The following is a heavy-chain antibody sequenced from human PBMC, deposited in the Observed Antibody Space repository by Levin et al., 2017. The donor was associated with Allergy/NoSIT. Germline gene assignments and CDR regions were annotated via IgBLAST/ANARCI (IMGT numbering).Heavy chain of an antibody. CDR2: IWYDGSNK. CDR1: GFTFSSYG. Sequence: GESLKISCTASGFTFSSYGMHWVRQAPGKGLEWVAVIWYDGSNKYYADSVKGRFTISRDNSKNTLYLQMNSLRAEDTAVYYCARGAQGCSSSSCYSYNYYYDYGMDVWGQGTTVTVSS. D-gene: IGHD2-2*01. CDR3: ARGAQGCSSSSCYSYNYYYDYGMDV. V-gene: IGHV3-33*01. J-gene: IGHJ6*02.